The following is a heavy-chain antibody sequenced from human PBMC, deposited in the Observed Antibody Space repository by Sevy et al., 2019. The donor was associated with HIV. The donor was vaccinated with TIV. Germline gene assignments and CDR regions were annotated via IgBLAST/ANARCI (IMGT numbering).Heavy chain of an antibody. D-gene: IGHD6-13*01. J-gene: IGHJ3*02. V-gene: IGHV4-39*01. CDR2: IYYSGST. Sequence: SEILSLTCTVSGGSISSSSYYWGWIRQPPGKGLEWIGSIYYSGSTYYNPSLKSRVTISVDTSKNQFSLKLSSVTAADTAVYYCSILYSSSWTLRRDDAFDIWGQGTMVTVSS. CDR1: GGSISSSSYY. CDR3: SILYSSSWTLRRDDAFDI.